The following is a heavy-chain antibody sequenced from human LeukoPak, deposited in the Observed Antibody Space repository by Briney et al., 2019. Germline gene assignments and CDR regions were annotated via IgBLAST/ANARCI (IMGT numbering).Heavy chain of an antibody. V-gene: IGHV4-59*01. CDR3: ARARVDGDYDTDWFDP. CDR1: GGSISSYY. CDR2: IYYSGST. Sequence: SETLSLTCTVSGGSISSYYWSWIRQPPGKGLEWIGYIYYSGSTNYNPSLKSRVTISVDTSKNQFSLKLTSVTAADTAVYYCARARVDGDYDTDWFDPWGQGTLVTVSS. D-gene: IGHD4-17*01. J-gene: IGHJ5*02.